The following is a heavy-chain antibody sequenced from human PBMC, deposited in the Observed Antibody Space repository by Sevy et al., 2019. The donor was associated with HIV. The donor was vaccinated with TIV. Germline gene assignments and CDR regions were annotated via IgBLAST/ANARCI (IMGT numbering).Heavy chain of an antibody. CDR2: IIPIFGTP. CDR3: AREGGVXXXGXXXXXXX. Sequence: SVKVSCKASGDTFSXYGLSWVRQAPGQGLEWMGGIIPIFGTPNYAQKFQGRVTITADESASTAYMELSSLRSEDTALYYCAREGGVXXXGXXXXXXXWGHXTLVTVSS. V-gene: IGHV1-69*13. J-gene: IGHJ1*01. D-gene: IGHD2-8*01. CDR1: GDTFSXYG.